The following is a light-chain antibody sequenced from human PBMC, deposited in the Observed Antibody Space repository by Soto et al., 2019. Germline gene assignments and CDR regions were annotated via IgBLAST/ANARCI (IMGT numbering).Light chain of an antibody. CDR2: DYN. J-gene: IGLJ3*02. CDR3: QSYDSSNPWV. Sequence: NFMLTQPHSVSASPGKTVTISCTRSSGSIASNYVQWYQQRPGSSPTNLIYDYNLRPSGVPDRFSGSIDSSSNSASLTISGLKTEDEADYYCQSYDSSNPWVFGGGTKLTVL. CDR1: SGSIASNY. V-gene: IGLV6-57*01.